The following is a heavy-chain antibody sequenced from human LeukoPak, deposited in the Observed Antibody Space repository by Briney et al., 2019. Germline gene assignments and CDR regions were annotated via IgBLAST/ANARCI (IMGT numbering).Heavy chain of an antibody. V-gene: IGHV3-66*01. D-gene: IGHD2-2*01. Sequence: GGSLRLSCAASGFTVSSNYMSWVRQAPGKGLEWVSVIYSGGSTYYADSVKGRFTISRDNSKNTLYLQMNSLRAEDTAVYYCARDRPPYDCSSTSCYAFDIWGQGTMVTVSS. CDR3: ARDRPPYDCSSTSCYAFDI. CDR1: GFTVSSNY. CDR2: IYSGGST. J-gene: IGHJ3*02.